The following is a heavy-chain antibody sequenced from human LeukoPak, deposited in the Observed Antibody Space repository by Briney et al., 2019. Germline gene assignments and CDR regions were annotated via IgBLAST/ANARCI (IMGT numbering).Heavy chain of an antibody. CDR3: ARQKSAYDSEFDY. Sequence: GESLKISCKGSGYTFTTYWIGWVRQLPGKGLEWMGIIYTGDSDTRYIPSFQGQVTTSADKSISTAYLQWSSLKAADAAMYYCARQKSAYDSEFDYWGRGTLVTVSS. J-gene: IGHJ4*02. V-gene: IGHV5-51*01. CDR1: GYTFTTYW. D-gene: IGHD3-3*01. CDR2: IYTGDSDT.